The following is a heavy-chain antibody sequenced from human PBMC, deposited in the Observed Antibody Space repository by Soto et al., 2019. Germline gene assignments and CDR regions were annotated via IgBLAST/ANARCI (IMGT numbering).Heavy chain of an antibody. CDR1: GFTLSDHY. D-gene: IGHD2-2*02. CDR3: AKDRVLQYQLLYSDY. Sequence: PGGSLRLSCAGSGFTLSDHYIDWVRQAPGKGLEWVGRSRDKAQGYSTAYAASVKGRFTTSRDESKNSVYLQMNSLRAEDTAVYYCAKDRVLQYQLLYSDYWGQGTLVTVSS. V-gene: IGHV3-72*01. J-gene: IGHJ4*02. CDR2: SRDKAQGYST.